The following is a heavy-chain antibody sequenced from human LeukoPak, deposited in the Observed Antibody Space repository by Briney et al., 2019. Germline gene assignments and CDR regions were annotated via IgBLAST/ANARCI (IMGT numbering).Heavy chain of an antibody. CDR1: GFTFSSYA. J-gene: IGHJ6*02. Sequence: GGSLRLSCAASGFTFSSYAMHWVRQAPGKGLEWVAVISYDGSNKYYADSAKGRFTISRDNSKNTLYLQMNSLRAEDTAVYYCARDTYYYGSGSYYYGMDVWGQGTTVTVSS. CDR2: ISYDGSNK. CDR3: ARDTYYYGSGSYYYGMDV. V-gene: IGHV3-30-3*01. D-gene: IGHD3-10*01.